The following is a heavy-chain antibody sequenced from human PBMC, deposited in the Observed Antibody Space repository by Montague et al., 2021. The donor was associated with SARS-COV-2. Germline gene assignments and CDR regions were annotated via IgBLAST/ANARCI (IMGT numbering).Heavy chain of an antibody. J-gene: IGHJ5*02. CDR3: ARDLVYGSGTLSWFDP. V-gene: IGHV4-4*07. D-gene: IGHD3-10*01. CDR2: IYSSGST. Sequence: SETLSLTYAVSGGSISGYSWSWIRQPAGKGLEWIGHIYSSGSTNYNPSLQSRVTMSVDTSKNQFSLKLRSLTAADTAVYSCARDLVYGSGTLSWFDPWGQGTLVTVSS. CDR1: GGSISGYS.